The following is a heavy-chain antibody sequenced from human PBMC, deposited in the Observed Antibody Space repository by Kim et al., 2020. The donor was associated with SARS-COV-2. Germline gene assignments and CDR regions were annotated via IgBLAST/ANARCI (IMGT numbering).Heavy chain of an antibody. J-gene: IGHJ4*02. V-gene: IGHV1-2*06. Sequence: ASVKVSCKASGYTFTGYYMHWVRQAPGQGLEWMGRINPNSGGTNYAQKFQGRVTMTRDTSISTVYMELSRLRSDDTAVYYCARDLPPEVTIFGVVIREYYFDYWGQGTLVTVSS. CDR3: ARDLPPEVTIFGVVIREYYFDY. CDR1: GYTFTGYY. CDR2: INPNSGGT. D-gene: IGHD3-3*01.